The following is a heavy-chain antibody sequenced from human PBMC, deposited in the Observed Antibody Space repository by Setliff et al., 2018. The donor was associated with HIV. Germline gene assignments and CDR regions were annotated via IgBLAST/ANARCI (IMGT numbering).Heavy chain of an antibody. CDR2: INAGNGDT. J-gene: IGHJ4*02. V-gene: IGHV1-3*01. CDR3: ARGDFDF. Sequence: GASVKVSCKTSGFTFSNYAIHWVRQAPGQGLEWMGWINAGNGDTRYSPKFQGRVTFTRDSSASTVYMEMSILRSEDTAMFYCARGDFDFWGQGTLVTVSS. D-gene: IGHD2-21*01. CDR1: GFTFSNYA.